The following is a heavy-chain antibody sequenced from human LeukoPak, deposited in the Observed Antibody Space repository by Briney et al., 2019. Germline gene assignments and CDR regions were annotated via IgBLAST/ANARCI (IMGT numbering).Heavy chain of an antibody. CDR1: EFTFNGYW. J-gene: IGHJ3*01. Sequence: GGSLRLSCVASEFTFNGYWMSWVRQAPGKGLEWAANINQDGSEKYYVDSVKGRFTISRDNAKNSLSLQMNSLRAEDTAVYYCVRDARLVNIDAFDVWGRGTKVTVSS. CDR3: VRDARLVNIDAFDV. D-gene: IGHD2-21*01. V-gene: IGHV3-7*01. CDR2: INQDGSEK.